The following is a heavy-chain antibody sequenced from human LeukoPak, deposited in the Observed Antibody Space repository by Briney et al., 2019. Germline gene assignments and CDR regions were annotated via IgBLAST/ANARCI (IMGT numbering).Heavy chain of an antibody. Sequence: VASVKVSCKASGGAFSSYAISWVRQAPGQGLEWMGRIIPILGIANYAQKFQGRVTITADKSTSTAYMELSSLRSEDTAVYYCARDPGSYRSDYWGQGTLVTVSS. CDR3: ARDPGSYRSDY. J-gene: IGHJ4*02. CDR1: GGAFSSYA. V-gene: IGHV1-69*04. D-gene: IGHD3-16*02. CDR2: IIPILGIA.